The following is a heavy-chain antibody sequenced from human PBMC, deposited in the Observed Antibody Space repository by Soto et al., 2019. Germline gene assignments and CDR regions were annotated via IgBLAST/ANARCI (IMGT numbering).Heavy chain of an antibody. CDR3: ARVRMGYGMDV. D-gene: IGHD1-26*01. CDR1: GYTFTTYY. CDR2: INPSGGST. J-gene: IGHJ6*02. V-gene: IGHV1-46*03. Sequence: QVQLVQSGAEVKKPGASVKVSCKASGYTFTTYYMYWVRQAPGQGLEWMGVINPSGGSTNYAQKFQPRVTMTSDKSTSTVYMEMSSLRAEDTAVYYCARVRMGYGMDVWGQGTTVTVSS.